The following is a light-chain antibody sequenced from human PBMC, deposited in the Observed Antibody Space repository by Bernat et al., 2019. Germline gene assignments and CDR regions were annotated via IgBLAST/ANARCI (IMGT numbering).Light chain of an antibody. CDR3: SSYTSSSTLV. Sequence: QSALTQPASVSGSPGQSITISCTGTSSDVGGYNYVSWYQQHPGKAPKLMIYDVSDRPSVVSNRFSGSKSGNTASLTISRLQAEDEAAYYCSSYTSSSTLVFGGGTKLTVL. CDR2: DVS. J-gene: IGLJ3*02. V-gene: IGLV2-14*03. CDR1: SSDVGGYNY.